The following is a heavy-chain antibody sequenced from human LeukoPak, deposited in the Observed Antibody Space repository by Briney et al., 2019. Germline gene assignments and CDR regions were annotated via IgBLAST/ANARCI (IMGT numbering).Heavy chain of an antibody. CDR2: IYTSGST. Sequence: SETLSLSCTVSGGSISSYYWSWIRQPAGKGLEWIGRIYTSGSTNYNPSLKSRVTISVDTSKNQFSLKLSSVTAADTAVYYCARTSVLMVYPAWFDPWGQGTLVTVSS. V-gene: IGHV4-4*07. CDR1: GGSISSYY. J-gene: IGHJ5*02. CDR3: ARTSVLMVYPAWFDP. D-gene: IGHD2-8*01.